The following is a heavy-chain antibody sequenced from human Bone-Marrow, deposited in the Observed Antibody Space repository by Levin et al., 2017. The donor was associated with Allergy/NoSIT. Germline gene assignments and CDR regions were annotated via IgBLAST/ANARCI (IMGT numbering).Heavy chain of an antibody. D-gene: IGHD2-15*01. CDR1: GFTFSSYG. CDR3: ARAQWSDVWYFDL. V-gene: IGHV3-33*01. CDR2: IWYDGSNK. J-gene: IGHJ2*01. Sequence: QAGGSLRLSCAASGFTFSSYGMHWVRQAPGKGLEWVAVIWYDGSNKYYADSVKGRFTISRDNSKNTLYLQMNSLRAEDTAVYYCARAQWSDVWYFDLWGRGTLVTVSS.